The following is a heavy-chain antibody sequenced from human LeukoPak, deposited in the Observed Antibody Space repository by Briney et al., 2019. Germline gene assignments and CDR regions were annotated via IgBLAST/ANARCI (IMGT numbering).Heavy chain of an antibody. CDR3: AKDCSSGWDAFDI. V-gene: IGHV3-7*03. Sequence: GGSLRLSCAASGFTFSSYWMSWVRQAPGKGLEGVANIKQDGSEKYYVDSVKGRFTISRDNAKSSLYLQMNSLRAEDMALYYCAKDCSSGWDAFDIWGQGTMVTVSS. J-gene: IGHJ3*02. D-gene: IGHD6-19*01. CDR2: IKQDGSEK. CDR1: GFTFSSYW.